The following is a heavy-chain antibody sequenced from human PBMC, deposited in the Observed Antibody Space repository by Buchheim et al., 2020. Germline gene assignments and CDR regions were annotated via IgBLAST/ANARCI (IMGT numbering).Heavy chain of an antibody. CDR1: GFTFSTYG. CDR3: AKEGTYYYYGMDV. J-gene: IGHJ6*02. CDR2: ITASGSST. V-gene: IGHV3-23*01. Sequence: EVLLLESGGDLVQPGGSLRLSCAVSGFTFSTYGMSWVRQAPGKGLEWLSGITASGSSTYYADSVKGRFTISRDNSKNTLYLQMNSLRAEDTAVYYCAKEGTYYYYGMDVWGQGTT.